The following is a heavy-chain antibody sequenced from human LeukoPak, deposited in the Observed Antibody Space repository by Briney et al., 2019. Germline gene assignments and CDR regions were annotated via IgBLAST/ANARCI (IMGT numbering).Heavy chain of an antibody. D-gene: IGHD4-17*01. J-gene: IGHJ4*02. CDR1: GGSFSGYY. V-gene: IGHV4-34*01. Sequence: SETLSLTCAVYGGSFSGYYRSWIRQPPGKGLEWIGEINHSGSTNYNPSLKSRVTISVDTSKNQFSLKLSSVTAADTAVYYCARVTTVITPTFDYWGQGTLVTVSS. CDR3: ARVTTVITPTFDY. CDR2: INHSGST.